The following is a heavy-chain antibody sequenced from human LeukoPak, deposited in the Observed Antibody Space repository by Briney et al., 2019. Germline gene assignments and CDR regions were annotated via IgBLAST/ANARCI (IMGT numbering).Heavy chain of an antibody. CDR2: IASTGSTT. CDR1: GFTFSSYA. Sequence: GGSLRLSCAASGFTFSSYAMSWVRQAPGKGLEWVSYIASTGSTTYYADSVKGRFTISRDNAKNSLYLQMNSLRAEDTAVYYCARGGIYSGYDWGQGSLVTVSS. CDR3: ARGGIYSGYD. V-gene: IGHV3-48*03. D-gene: IGHD5-12*01. J-gene: IGHJ4*02.